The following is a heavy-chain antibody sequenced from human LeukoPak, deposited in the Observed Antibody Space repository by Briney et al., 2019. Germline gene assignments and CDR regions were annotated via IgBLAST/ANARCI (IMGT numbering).Heavy chain of an antibody. CDR2: IYHTGST. V-gene: IGHV4-38-2*02. Sequence: SETLSLTCTVSGYSISSGYYWGWIRQPPGKGLEWIAEIYHTGSTNYNPSLKSRVTISLDKSKNQFSLNLSSVTAADTAVYYCARYYYYYMDVWGKGTTVTVSS. CDR3: ARYYYYYMDV. CDR1: GYSISSGYY. J-gene: IGHJ6*03.